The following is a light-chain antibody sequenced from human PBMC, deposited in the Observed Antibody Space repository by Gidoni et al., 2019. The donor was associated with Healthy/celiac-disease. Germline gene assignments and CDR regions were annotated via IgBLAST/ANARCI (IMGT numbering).Light chain of an antibody. CDR2: AAS. Sequence: DIQTTQSPSSLSAPVGDRVTITCRASQSISSNLDWYQHKPGKAPKLLIYAASSLQSGVPSRFSGSGSGTDFTLTISSLQPEDFATYYCQQSYSTPRTFGQGTKVEIK. V-gene: IGKV1-39*01. J-gene: IGKJ2*02. CDR1: QSISSN. CDR3: QQSYSTPRT.